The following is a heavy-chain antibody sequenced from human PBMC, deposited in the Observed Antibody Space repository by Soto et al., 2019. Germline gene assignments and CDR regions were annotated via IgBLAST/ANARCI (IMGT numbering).Heavy chain of an antibody. Sequence: SVKVSGNASGGTFSSYAISWVRQAPGQRLEWMGGIIPIFGTANYAQKFQGRVTITADKSTSTAYMELSSLRSEDTAVYYCAREPNCSGGSCFDYYGMDVWGQGTTVTVSS. J-gene: IGHJ6*02. CDR3: AREPNCSGGSCFDYYGMDV. D-gene: IGHD2-15*01. CDR1: GGTFSSYA. V-gene: IGHV1-69*06. CDR2: IIPIFGTA.